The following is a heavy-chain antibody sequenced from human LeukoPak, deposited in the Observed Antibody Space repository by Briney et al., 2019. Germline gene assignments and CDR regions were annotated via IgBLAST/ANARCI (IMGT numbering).Heavy chain of an antibody. V-gene: IGHV4-61*01. CDR2: IYYSGST. J-gene: IGHJ4*02. CDR3: ARSSGSANAD. Sequence: SETLSLTCTVSGGSVSSGSYYWSWIRQPPGKGLEWIGYIYYSGSTNYNPSLKSRVTISVDTSKNQFSLKLSSVTAADTAVYYCARSSGSANADWGQGTLVTVSS. D-gene: IGHD1-26*01. CDR1: GGSVSSGSYY.